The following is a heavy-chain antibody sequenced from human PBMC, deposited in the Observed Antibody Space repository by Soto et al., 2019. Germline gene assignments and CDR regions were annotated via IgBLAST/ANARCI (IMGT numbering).Heavy chain of an antibody. CDR3: ALYSSTWGDFDY. CDR1: GFAFSSYS. Sequence: EVQLVESGGGLVKPGGSLRLSCAASGFAFSSYSMNWVRQAPGKGLEWVSSISSSSSYSSSTYIYYADSVKGRFTISRDNAKNSLYLQMNSLRAEDTAVYYCALYSSTWGDFDYWGQGTLVTVSS. V-gene: IGHV3-21*01. CDR2: ISSSSSYSSSTYI. D-gene: IGHD6-13*01. J-gene: IGHJ4*02.